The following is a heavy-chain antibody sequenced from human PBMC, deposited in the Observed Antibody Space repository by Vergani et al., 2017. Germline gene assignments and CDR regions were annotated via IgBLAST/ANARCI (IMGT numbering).Heavy chain of an antibody. D-gene: IGHD2-15*01. J-gene: IGHJ6*03. CDR2: IRNKAYGGTT. CDR1: GFSFGDYA. CDR3: VRARVCGGGRCTPNMDV. V-gene: IGHV3-49*04. Sequence: EVQLVESGGGLVPPGRSLRLSCAASGFSFGDYAMTWVRQAPGKGLEWVAFIRNKAYGGTTEYAASVKGRFTISRDDSKRLAYLQLSGLKTEDTAVYYCVRARVCGGGRCTPNMDVWGKGTTVTVSS.